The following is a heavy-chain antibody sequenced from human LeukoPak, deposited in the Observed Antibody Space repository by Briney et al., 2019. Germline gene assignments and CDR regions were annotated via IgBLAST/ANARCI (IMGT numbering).Heavy chain of an antibody. CDR1: GSSISSGGYY. V-gene: IGHV4-61*02. J-gene: IGHJ4*02. D-gene: IGHD3-16*02. Sequence: PSETLSLTCTVSGSSISSGGYYWSWIRQPAGKGLEWIGRIYTSGSTNYNPSLKSRVTMSVDTSKNLFSLKLSSVTAADTAVYYCARGPYVWGSYRYTPEAFDYWGQGTLVTVSS. CDR2: IYTSGST. CDR3: ARGPYVWGSYRYTPEAFDY.